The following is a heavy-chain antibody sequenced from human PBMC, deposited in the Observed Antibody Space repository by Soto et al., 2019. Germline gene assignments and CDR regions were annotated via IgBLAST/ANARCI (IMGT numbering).Heavy chain of an antibody. V-gene: IGHV3-30-3*01. J-gene: IGHJ4*02. CDR3: ARDNRMVGATLDY. D-gene: IGHD1-26*01. CDR2: ISYDGSNK. CDR1: GFTFSSYA. Sequence: QVQLVESGGGVVQPGRSLRLSCAASGFTFSSYAMHWVRQAPGKGLEWVAVISYDGSNKYYADSVKGRFTISRDNSKNTLYLQMNSLRAEDTDVYYCARDNRMVGATLDYWGQGTLVTVSS.